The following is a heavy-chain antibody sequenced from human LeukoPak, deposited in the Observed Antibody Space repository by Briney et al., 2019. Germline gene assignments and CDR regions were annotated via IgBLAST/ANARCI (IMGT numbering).Heavy chain of an antibody. CDR3: ARGQKYTYGYTVTELGSLYFDY. CDR2: IYTSGST. D-gene: IGHD5-18*01. V-gene: IGHV4-4*07. J-gene: IGHJ4*02. Sequence: SETLSLTCTVSGGSISSYYWSWIRQPAGKGLEWIGRIYTSGSTNYNPSLKSRVTISVDTSKNWFSLRLTSVTAADTAVYYCARGQKYTYGYTVTELGSLYFDYWGQGTLVTVSS. CDR1: GGSISSYY.